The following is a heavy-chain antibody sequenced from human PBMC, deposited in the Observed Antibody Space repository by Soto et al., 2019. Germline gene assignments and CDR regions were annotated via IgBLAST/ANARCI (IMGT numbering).Heavy chain of an antibody. CDR3: ARDRQSYGEVHSL. D-gene: IGHD4-17*01. CDR1: GFTFSSYV. J-gene: IGHJ1*01. CDR2: IWYYGSNK. Sequence: QVQLVESGGGVVQPGRSLRLSCAASGFTFSSYVMHCVRPAPGKGLEWVAVIWYYGSNKYYADSVKGRFTISRDNYKITLYLQMNSLRAEDTAVYYCARDRQSYGEVHSLWGKGTLVTVSS. V-gene: IGHV3-33*01.